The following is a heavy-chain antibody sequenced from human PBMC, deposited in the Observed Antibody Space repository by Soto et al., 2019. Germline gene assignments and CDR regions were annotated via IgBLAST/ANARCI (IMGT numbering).Heavy chain of an antibody. J-gene: IGHJ6*02. V-gene: IGHV3-48*02. CDR1: GSTFSSYS. CDR3: ARDRPYRKARVPPHPPYCTSTSCDRGYYYGMDV. D-gene: IGHD2-2*02. Sequence: SGGSLRLSCAASGSTFSSYSMNWVRQAPGKGLEWVSYISSSSSTIYYADSVKGRFTISRDNAKNSLYLQMNSLRDEDTAVYYCARDRPYRKARVPPHPPYCTSTSCDRGYYYGMDVWGQGTTVTVSS. CDR2: ISSSSSTI.